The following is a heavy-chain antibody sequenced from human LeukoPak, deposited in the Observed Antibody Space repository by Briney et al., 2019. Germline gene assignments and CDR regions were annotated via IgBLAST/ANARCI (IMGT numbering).Heavy chain of an antibody. Sequence: GASVKVSCKASGYTFTRYYIHWVRQAPGQGPERMGMINPSGGSTTYAQRFQGRVTMTRDMSTSTVFMELSSLRSEDTAVYYCARDAYYYDSSGSEPWFDPWGQGTLVTVSS. CDR2: INPSGGST. J-gene: IGHJ5*02. V-gene: IGHV1-46*01. CDR1: GYTFTRYY. D-gene: IGHD3-22*01. CDR3: ARDAYYYDSSGSEPWFDP.